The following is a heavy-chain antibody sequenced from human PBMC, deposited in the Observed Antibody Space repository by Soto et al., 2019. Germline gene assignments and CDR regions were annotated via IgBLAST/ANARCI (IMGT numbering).Heavy chain of an antibody. V-gene: IGHV3-23*01. CDR3: AKDAVRGVIINENWFDP. D-gene: IGHD3-10*01. Sequence: GGSLRLSCAASGFTFSSYAMSWVRQAPGKGLEWVSAISGSGGSTYYADSVKGRFTISRDNSKNTLYVQMNSLRAEDTAVYYCAKDAVRGVIINENWFDPWGQGTLVTVSS. CDR1: GFTFSSYA. J-gene: IGHJ5*02. CDR2: ISGSGGST.